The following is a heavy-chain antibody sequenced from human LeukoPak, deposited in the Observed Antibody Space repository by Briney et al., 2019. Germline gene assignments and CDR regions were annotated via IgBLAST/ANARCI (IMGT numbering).Heavy chain of an antibody. J-gene: IGHJ4*02. D-gene: IGHD3-22*01. CDR2: IKQDGSEK. CDR3: ASPFETYYYDSSGYYAFGY. Sequence: PGGSLRLSCAASEFTFSSYGMSWVRQAPGKGLEWVANIKQDGSEKYYVDSVKGRFTISRDNAKNSLYLQMNSLRAEDTAVYYCASPFETYYYDSSGYYAFGYWGQGTLVTVSS. CDR1: EFTFSSYG. V-gene: IGHV3-7*01.